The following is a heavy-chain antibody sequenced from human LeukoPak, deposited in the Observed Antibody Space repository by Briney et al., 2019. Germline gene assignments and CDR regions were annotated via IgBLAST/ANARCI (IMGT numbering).Heavy chain of an antibody. CDR1: GYTFTGYY. CDR2: INPNSGGT. J-gene: IGHJ3*02. Sequence: WASVKVSCKASGYTFTGYYMHWVRQAPGQGLEWMGWINPNSGGTNYAQKFQGRVTMTRDTSISTAYMELSRLRSDDTAVYYCARDWDLGGSSSWGDDAFDIWGQGTMVTVSS. V-gene: IGHV1-2*02. D-gene: IGHD6-13*01. CDR3: ARDWDLGGSSSWGDDAFDI.